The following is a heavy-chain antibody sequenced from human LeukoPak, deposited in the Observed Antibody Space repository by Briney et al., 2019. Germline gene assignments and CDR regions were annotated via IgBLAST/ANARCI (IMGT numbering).Heavy chain of an antibody. D-gene: IGHD5-12*01. CDR3: ARDRWLGY. CDR2: IYYSGST. V-gene: IGHV4-59*01. Sequence: SETLSLICTVSGGSISSYFWSWVRQPPGKGLEWIGYIYYSGSTNYNPSLKSRVTISVDTSKNQFSLKLASVTTADTAVYYCARDRWLGYWGQGTLVTVSS. J-gene: IGHJ4*02. CDR1: GGSISSYF.